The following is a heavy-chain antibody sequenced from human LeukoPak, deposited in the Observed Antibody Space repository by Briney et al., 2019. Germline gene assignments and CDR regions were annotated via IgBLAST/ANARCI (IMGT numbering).Heavy chain of an antibody. J-gene: IGHJ4*02. CDR1: AYTFTDSY. Sequence: ASVKVSCKASAYTFTDSYMHWVRQAPGQGLEWMGWINPNSGGTKYAQKFQGRVTMTRDTSISTAYMELSRLRSDDTAVYYCARSHDEVVTPNFDYWGQGTLVTVSS. CDR3: ARSHDEVVTPNFDY. CDR2: INPNSGGT. V-gene: IGHV1-2*02. D-gene: IGHD4-23*01.